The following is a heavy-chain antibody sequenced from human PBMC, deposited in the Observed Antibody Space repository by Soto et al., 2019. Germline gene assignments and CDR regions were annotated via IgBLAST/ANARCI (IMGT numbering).Heavy chain of an antibody. Sequence: VGSLRLSCAASGFTFSSYAMSWVRQAPGKGLEWVSAITGSGDSTHYADSVKGRFTVSRDNSKNTLYLQMNSLRAEDTAVYYCAKVFVFTIREGFDYWGLGTLVTVSS. J-gene: IGHJ4*02. V-gene: IGHV3-23*01. D-gene: IGHD3-3*01. CDR3: AKVFVFTIREGFDY. CDR2: ITGSGDST. CDR1: GFTFSSYA.